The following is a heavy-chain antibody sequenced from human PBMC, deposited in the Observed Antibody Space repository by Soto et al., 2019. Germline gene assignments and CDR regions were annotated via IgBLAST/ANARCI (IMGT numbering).Heavy chain of an antibody. CDR3: ARKSTVTTCFDY. CDR2: IYYSGST. J-gene: IGHJ4*02. V-gene: IGHV4-31*03. CDR1: GGSISSGGYY. D-gene: IGHD4-17*01. Sequence: PSETLSLTCTVSGGSISSGGYYWSWIRQLPGKGLEWIGYIYYSGSTHYNPSLKSRKTMSVDTSKKQFSLKLSSVTAADTAVYYCARKSTVTTCFDYWGQGTLVTVSS.